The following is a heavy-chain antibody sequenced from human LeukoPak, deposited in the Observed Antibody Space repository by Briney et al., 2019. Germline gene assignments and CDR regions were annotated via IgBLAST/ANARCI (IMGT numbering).Heavy chain of an antibody. CDR3: ARVLTVGQTGGVDY. Sequence: TGGSLRLSCAASGFMFNTYSMNWVRQAPGKGLEWISHISARNTNIQYADSVKGRLTVSRDNVKNVLYLQMNSLRDDDTAMYYCARVLTVGQTGGVDYWGQGTLVSVS. CDR1: GFMFNTYS. V-gene: IGHV3-48*02. CDR2: ISARNTNI. D-gene: IGHD1-26*01. J-gene: IGHJ4*02.